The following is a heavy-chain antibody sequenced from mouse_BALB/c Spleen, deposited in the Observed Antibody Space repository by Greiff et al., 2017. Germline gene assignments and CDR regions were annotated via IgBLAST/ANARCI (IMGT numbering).Heavy chain of an antibody. V-gene: IGHV3-8*02. J-gene: IGHJ3*01. Sequence: VQLQQSGPSLVKPSQTLSLTCSVTGDSITSGYWNWIRKFPGNKLEYMGYISYSGSTYYNPSLKSRISITRDTSKNQYYLQLNSVTTEDTATYYCARPLYGSSRAWFAYWGQGTLVTVSA. CDR1: GDSITSGY. CDR3: ARPLYGSSRAWFAY. D-gene: IGHD1-1*01. CDR2: ISYSGST.